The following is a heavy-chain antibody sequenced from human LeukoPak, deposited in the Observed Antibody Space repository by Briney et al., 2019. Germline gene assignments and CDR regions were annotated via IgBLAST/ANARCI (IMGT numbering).Heavy chain of an antibody. CDR1: GFTFTNHW. CDR3: ARGYGYTYGGVWFDT. V-gene: IGHV3-74*01. D-gene: IGHD5-18*01. CDR2: INIDGSST. Sequence: GGSLRLSCAASGFTFTNHWMHWVRQAPGKGLVWVSRINIDGSSTSYADSVKGRFTISRDNARNTLYLQVNSLRAEDTAVYYCARGYGYTYGGVWFDTWGQGTLVTVS. J-gene: IGHJ5*02.